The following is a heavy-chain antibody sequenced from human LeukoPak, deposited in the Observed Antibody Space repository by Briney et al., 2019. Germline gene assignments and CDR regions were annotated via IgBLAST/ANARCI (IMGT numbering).Heavy chain of an antibody. CDR1: GGSISSYY. D-gene: IGHD6-13*01. CDR3: ARREQYTAAAGTGWYFDL. Sequence: SETLSLTCTVSGGSISSYYWSWIRQPAGKGLEWIGRIYTSGSTNYNPSLKSRVTMSVDTSKNQFSLKLSSVTAADTAVYYCARREQYTAAAGTGWYFDLWGRGTLVTVSS. CDR2: IYTSGST. V-gene: IGHV4-4*07. J-gene: IGHJ2*01.